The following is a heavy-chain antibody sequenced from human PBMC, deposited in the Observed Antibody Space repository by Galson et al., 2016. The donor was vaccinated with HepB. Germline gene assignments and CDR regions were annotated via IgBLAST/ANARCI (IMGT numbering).Heavy chain of an antibody. CDR1: GVAFTSYA. V-gene: IGHV3-23*01. J-gene: IGHJ6*02. D-gene: IGHD3-10*01. CDR3: AKDEFRRESGSHQGSYFGMNV. Sequence: SLRLSCAASGVAFTSYAMTWVRQVPGKGLEWVSSITGSGGGTYYVDSVKGRFSISRDNSKNTLYLQMNNVRAEDTAVDYCAKDEFRRESGSHQGSYFGMNVWGQGTTVTVSS. CDR2: ITGSGGGT.